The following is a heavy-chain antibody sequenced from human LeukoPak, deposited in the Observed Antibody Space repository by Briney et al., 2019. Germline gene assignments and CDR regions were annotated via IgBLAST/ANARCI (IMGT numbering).Heavy chain of an antibody. J-gene: IGHJ1*01. CDR1: GFSVSNNY. V-gene: IGHV3-66*01. CDR3: ASDSYSPEYFQH. CDR2: IYSGGST. D-gene: IGHD2-15*01. Sequence: GGSPRLSCAASGFSVSNNYMSWVRQAPGKGLEWVSVIYSGGSTFYADSVKGRFTIPRDNSKNTLYLQMNSLRAEDTGVYYCASDSYSPEYFQHWGQGTLVTVSS.